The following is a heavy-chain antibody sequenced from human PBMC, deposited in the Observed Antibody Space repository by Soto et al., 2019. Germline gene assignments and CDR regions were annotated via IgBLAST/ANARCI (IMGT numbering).Heavy chain of an antibody. Sequence: EVQLVESGGSLVQPGGSLRLSCAASGFTFSSYDMHWVRQATGKGLEWVSAIGTAGDTYYPGSVKGRFTISRENAKNSLYLQMNSLRAGDTAVYYCARGLGYCSGGSCYSEGDYYDYWGQGTLVTVSS. V-gene: IGHV3-13*01. D-gene: IGHD2-15*01. CDR2: IGTAGDT. J-gene: IGHJ4*02. CDR1: GFTFSSYD. CDR3: ARGLGYCSGGSCYSEGDYYDY.